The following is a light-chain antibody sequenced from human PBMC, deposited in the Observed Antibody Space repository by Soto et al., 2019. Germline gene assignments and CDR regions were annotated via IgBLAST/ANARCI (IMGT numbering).Light chain of an antibody. CDR2: DVS. CDR3: SSYTSSSTSV. Sequence: QSALTQPASVSGSPGQSITISCTGTSSDVGGYNYVSWYQQHPGKAPTLMIYDVSNRPSGVSNRFSGSKSGNTASLTISGLQAEDEADYYCSSYTSSSTSVFGTGTKVTVL. J-gene: IGLJ1*01. V-gene: IGLV2-14*01. CDR1: SSDVGGYNY.